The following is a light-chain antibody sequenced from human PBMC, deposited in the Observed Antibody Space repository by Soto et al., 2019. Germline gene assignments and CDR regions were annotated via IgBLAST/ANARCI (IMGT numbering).Light chain of an antibody. Sequence: EIVLTQSPATLSLSPGERATLSCRASPSVTTNFAWYQQKPGQAPRLLIYDTSNRAPGIPARFSGSGSGTDFTLTISSLEPEYFAVYYCQQRGTWPPLYTFGPGTKVEIK. CDR1: PSVTTN. CDR2: DTS. J-gene: IGKJ3*01. CDR3: QQRGTWPPLYT. V-gene: IGKV3-11*01.